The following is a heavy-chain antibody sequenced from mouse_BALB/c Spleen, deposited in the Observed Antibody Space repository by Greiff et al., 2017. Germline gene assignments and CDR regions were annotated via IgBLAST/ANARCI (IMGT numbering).Heavy chain of an antibody. CDR2: IHYSGST. D-gene: IGHD3-2*02. Sequence: VQLKESGPDLVKPSQSLSLTCTVTGYSITSGYSWHWIRQFPGNKLEWMGYIHYSGSTNSTPSLKSRLSITRDKSKNQFSLQLNSVTTEDTATYYCARFQGNYFDYWGQGTTLTVSS. CDR1: GYSITSGYS. V-gene: IGHV3-1*02. J-gene: IGHJ2*01. CDR3: ARFQGNYFDY.